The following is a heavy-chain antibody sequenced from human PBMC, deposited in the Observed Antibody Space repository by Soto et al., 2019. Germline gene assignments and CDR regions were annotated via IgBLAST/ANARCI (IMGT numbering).Heavy chain of an antibody. CDR3: ARSDCSGGSCYPYDAFDI. D-gene: IGHD2-15*01. V-gene: IGHV1-69*13. CDR1: GGTFSSYA. CDR2: IIPIFGTA. Sequence: ASVKVSCKASGGTFSSYAISWVRQAPGQGLEWMGGIIPIFGTANYAQKFQGRVTITADESTSTAYMELSSLRSEDTAVYYCARSDCSGGSCYPYDAFDIWGQGTMVTVSS. J-gene: IGHJ3*02.